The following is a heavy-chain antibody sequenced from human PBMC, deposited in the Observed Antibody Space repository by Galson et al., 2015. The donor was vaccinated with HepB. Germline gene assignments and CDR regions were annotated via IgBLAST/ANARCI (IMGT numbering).Heavy chain of an antibody. J-gene: IGHJ4*02. V-gene: IGHV3-11*01. D-gene: IGHD3-16*01. CDR3: ARVDYHPRGDAVGLDY. Sequence: SLRLSCAASGFTFSDYYMSWIRQAPGKGLEWVSYISSSGSTIYYADSVKGRFTISRDNAKNSLYLQMNSLRAEDTAVYYCARVDYHPRGDAVGLDYWGQGTLVTVSS. CDR1: GFTFSDYY. CDR2: ISSSGSTI.